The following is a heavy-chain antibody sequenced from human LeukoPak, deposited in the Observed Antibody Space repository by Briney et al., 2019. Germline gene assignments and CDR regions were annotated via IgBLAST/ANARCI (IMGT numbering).Heavy chain of an antibody. V-gene: IGHV3-21*01. CDR1: GFTFSGYS. D-gene: IGHD2-2*01. CDR3: ARGEYCSSTSCYQFDY. Sequence: GGSLRLSCAGSGFTFSGYSLNWVRQAPGKGLEWVSSITSSGSSIYYADSVKGRFTISRDNAKNSLYLQMNSLRTEDTAVYYCARGEYCSSTSCYQFDYWGQGTLVTVSS. CDR2: ITSSGSSI. J-gene: IGHJ4*02.